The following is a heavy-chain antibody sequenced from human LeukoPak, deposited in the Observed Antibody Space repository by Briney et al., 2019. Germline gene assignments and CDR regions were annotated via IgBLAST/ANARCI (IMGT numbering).Heavy chain of an antibody. CDR3: ARERDGYNLVPLQY. V-gene: IGHV7-4-1*02. D-gene: IGHD5-24*01. J-gene: IGHJ4*02. CDR2: INTITGNP. Sequence: ASVKVSCKASGYTFTRNAVNWVRQAPGQGLEWMGWINTITGNPMYAQGFTGRFVFSLDTSVKTAYLQISNLEPEDTGVYYCARERDGYNLVPLQYWGQGTLVTVSS. CDR1: GYTFTRNA.